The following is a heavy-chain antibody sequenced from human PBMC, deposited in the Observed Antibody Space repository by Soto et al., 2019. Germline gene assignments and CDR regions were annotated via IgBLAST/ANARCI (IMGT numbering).Heavy chain of an antibody. D-gene: IGHD3-10*01. Sequence: ESGPKLVNPTQTLTLTCTFSGFSLSTRGVGVGWIRQPPGKALEWLALIYWDDDKRYSPSLKSRLTITKDTSKNQVVLTMTNMDPVDTATYYCAHTRITMVRGVGLGWFDPWGQGTLVTVSS. CDR3: AHTRITMVRGVGLGWFDP. V-gene: IGHV2-5*02. CDR1: GFSLSTRGVG. J-gene: IGHJ5*02. CDR2: IYWDDDK.